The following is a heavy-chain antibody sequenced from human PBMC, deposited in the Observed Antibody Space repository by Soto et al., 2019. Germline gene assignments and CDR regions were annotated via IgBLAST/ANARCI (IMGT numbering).Heavy chain of an antibody. CDR3: ARVRRSSIWHDFPWFDP. Sequence: ASVKVSCKASGGTFSSYAISWVRQAPGQGLEWMGGIIPIFGTANYAQKFQGRVTITADESTSTAYMELSSLRSEDTAVYYCARVRRSSIWHDFPWFDPRGQGTLVTISS. CDR1: GGTFSSYA. D-gene: IGHD6-13*01. V-gene: IGHV1-69*13. CDR2: IIPIFGTA. J-gene: IGHJ5*02.